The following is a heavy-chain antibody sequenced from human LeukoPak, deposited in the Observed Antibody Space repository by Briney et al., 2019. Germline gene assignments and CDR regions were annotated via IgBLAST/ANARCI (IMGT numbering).Heavy chain of an antibody. V-gene: IGHV3-11*04. Sequence: PGGSLRLSCAASGFTFSDYYMSWIRQAPGKGLEWVSYISSSSSTIYYADSVKGRFTISRDNAKNSLYLQMNSLRAEDTAVYYCARDVRDFWSGYSDYWGQGTLVTVSS. CDR1: GFTFSDYY. CDR2: ISSSSSTI. CDR3: ARDVRDFWSGYSDY. J-gene: IGHJ4*02. D-gene: IGHD3-3*01.